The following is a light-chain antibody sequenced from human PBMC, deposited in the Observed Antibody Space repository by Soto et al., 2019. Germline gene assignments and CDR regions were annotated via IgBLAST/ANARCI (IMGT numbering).Light chain of an antibody. J-gene: IGLJ2*01. CDR2: TNN. Sequence: QSVLTQPPSVSGTPGHKVSISCSGSTSNLGGNTVNWYQQLPGTAPKLLIYTNNQRPSAVPDRFSGSKSGTSASLAISGLRSEDEADFYCAAWDDSRNAVVFGGGTKLTVL. CDR1: TSNLGGNT. CDR3: AAWDDSRNAVV. V-gene: IGLV1-44*01.